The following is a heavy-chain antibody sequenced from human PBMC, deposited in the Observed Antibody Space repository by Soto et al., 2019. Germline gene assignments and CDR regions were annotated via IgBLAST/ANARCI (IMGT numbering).Heavy chain of an antibody. CDR3: ARHFIPQYYDFWSGYYRYYYYMDV. V-gene: IGHV5-51*01. D-gene: IGHD3-3*01. CDR1: GYSFTSYW. CDR2: IYPGDSDT. Sequence: PGESLKISCKGSGYSFTSYWIGWVRQMPGKGLEWMGIIYPGDSDTRYSPSFQGQVTISADKSISTAYLQWSSLKASDTAMYYCARHFIPQYYDFWSGYYRYYYYMDVWGKGTTVTVSS. J-gene: IGHJ6*03.